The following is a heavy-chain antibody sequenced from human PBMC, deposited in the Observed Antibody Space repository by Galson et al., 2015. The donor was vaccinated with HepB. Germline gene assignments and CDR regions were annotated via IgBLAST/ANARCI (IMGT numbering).Heavy chain of an antibody. CDR1: GYTFTGYY. V-gene: IGHV1-2*06. D-gene: IGHD4-17*01. CDR3: ARDREDYGDYREAFDV. CDR2: INPNSGGT. Sequence: SVKVSCKASGYTFTGYYMHWVRQAPGQGLEWMGRINPNSGGTNYAQKFQGRVTMTRDTSISTAYMELSRLRSDDTAVYYCARDREDYGDYREAFDVWGQGTMVTVSS. J-gene: IGHJ3*01.